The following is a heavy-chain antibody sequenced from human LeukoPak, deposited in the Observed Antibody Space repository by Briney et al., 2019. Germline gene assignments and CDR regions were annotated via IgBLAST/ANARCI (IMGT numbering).Heavy chain of an antibody. D-gene: IGHD4-17*01. CDR2: IWYDGSNK. V-gene: IGHV3-33*01. Sequence: GGSLRLSCAASGFTFSSYGMHWVRQAPGKGLEWVAVIWYDGSNKYYADSVKGRFTISRDNSKNTLYLQMNSLRAEDTAVYYCARGRDYGDYPLYYFDYWGQGTLVTVSS. CDR1: GFTFSSYG. J-gene: IGHJ4*02. CDR3: ARGRDYGDYPLYYFDY.